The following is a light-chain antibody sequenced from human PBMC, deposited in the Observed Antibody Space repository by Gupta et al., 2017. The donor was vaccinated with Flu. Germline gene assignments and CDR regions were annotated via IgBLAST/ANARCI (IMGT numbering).Light chain of an antibody. CDR1: QNVLYSSNSKNY. Sequence: TVMTKSPVSLAVSLGERASINCKSSQNVLYSSNSKNYLAWYQQKLGQPPKLLISWASTRESGVPDRFSGSGSGTDFTLTISSLQAEDVAVYYCQQYYSTPRTFGQGTKVEIK. CDR3: QQYYSTPRT. CDR2: WAS. J-gene: IGKJ1*01. V-gene: IGKV4-1*01.